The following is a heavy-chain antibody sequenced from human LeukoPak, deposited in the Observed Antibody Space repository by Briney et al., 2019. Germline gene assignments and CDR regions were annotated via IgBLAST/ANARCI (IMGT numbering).Heavy chain of an antibody. Sequence: ASVKVSCKASGYTFTGYYMHWVRQAPGQGLEWMGWINSNSGGTNYAQKFQGRVTMTRDTSISTAYMELSRLRSDDTAVYYCARSPHILTGENFDYWGQGTLVTVSS. V-gene: IGHV1-2*02. CDR2: INSNSGGT. CDR1: GYTFTGYY. J-gene: IGHJ4*02. D-gene: IGHD3-9*01. CDR3: ARSPHILTGENFDY.